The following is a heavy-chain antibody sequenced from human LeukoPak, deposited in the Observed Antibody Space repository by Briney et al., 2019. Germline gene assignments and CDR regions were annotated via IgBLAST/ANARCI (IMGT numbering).Heavy chain of an antibody. V-gene: IGHV1-2*02. CDR1: GYTFTGYY. Sequence: HGASVKVSCKASGYTFTGYYMHWVRQAPGQGLEWMGWINPNSGGTNYAQKFQGRVAMTRDTSISTAYMELSRLRSDDTAVYYCARDSRYCSGGSCYSKTYGMDVWGQGTTVTVSS. CDR3: ARDSRYCSGGSCYSKTYGMDV. D-gene: IGHD2-15*01. J-gene: IGHJ6*02. CDR2: INPNSGGT.